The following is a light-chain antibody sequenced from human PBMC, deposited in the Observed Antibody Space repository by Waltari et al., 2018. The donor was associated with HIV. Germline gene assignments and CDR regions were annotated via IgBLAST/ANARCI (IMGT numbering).Light chain of an antibody. Sequence: QLVLTQSPSASASLGASVKPTCSLSSGHSHYALAWHQQQPEKGPRYLMKLNSDGSHTKGDGIPDRFSGSSSGAERYLTISTLQSEDEADYYCQTWGTGIQVFGSGTKVTVL. CDR2: LNSDGSH. CDR1: SGHSHYA. V-gene: IGLV4-69*01. J-gene: IGLJ1*01. CDR3: QTWGTGIQV.